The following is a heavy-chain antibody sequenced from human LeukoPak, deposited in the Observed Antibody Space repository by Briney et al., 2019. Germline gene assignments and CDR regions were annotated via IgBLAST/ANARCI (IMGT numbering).Heavy chain of an antibody. Sequence: SETLSLTCTVSGYSISSGYYWGWIRQPPGKGLEWIGSIYHSGSTYYNPSLKSRVTISVATSKNQFSLKLSSVTAADTAVYYCARTTGRDAFDIWGQGTMVTVSS. D-gene: IGHD1-26*01. J-gene: IGHJ3*02. CDR2: IYHSGST. CDR1: GYSISSGYY. CDR3: ARTTGRDAFDI. V-gene: IGHV4-38-2*02.